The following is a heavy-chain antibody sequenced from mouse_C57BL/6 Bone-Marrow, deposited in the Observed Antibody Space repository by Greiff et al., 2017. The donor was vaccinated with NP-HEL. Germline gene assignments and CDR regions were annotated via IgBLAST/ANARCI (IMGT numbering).Heavy chain of an antibody. CDR1: GFTFSDYY. J-gene: IGHJ1*03. Sequence: EVILVESGGGLVQPGGSLKLSCAASGFTFSDYYMYWVRQTPDKRLEWVAYISNGGGSTYYPDTVKGRFTISRDNAKNTLYLQMSRLKSEDTAMYYCARNYDYILWYFDVWGTGTTVTVSS. V-gene: IGHV5-12*01. D-gene: IGHD2-4*01. CDR2: ISNGGGST. CDR3: ARNYDYILWYFDV.